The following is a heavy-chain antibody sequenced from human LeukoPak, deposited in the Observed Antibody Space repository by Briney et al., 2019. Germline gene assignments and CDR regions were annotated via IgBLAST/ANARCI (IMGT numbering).Heavy chain of an antibody. D-gene: IGHD6-19*01. CDR3: ARGVMEWLVRGSFDY. Sequence: PGGSLRLSCAASGFTFSSYAMHWVRQAPGKGLEWVAVISYDGSNKYYADSMKGRFTISRDNSKNTLYLQMNSLRAEDTAVYYCARGVMEWLVRGSFDYWGQGTLVTVSS. CDR1: GFTFSSYA. J-gene: IGHJ4*02. V-gene: IGHV3-30*04. CDR2: ISYDGSNK.